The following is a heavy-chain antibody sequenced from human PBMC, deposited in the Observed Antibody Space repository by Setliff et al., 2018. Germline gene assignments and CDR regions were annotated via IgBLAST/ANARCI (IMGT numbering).Heavy chain of an antibody. V-gene: IGHV5-51*01. CDR3: ARAIAAAGNDLDY. CDR2: IYPGDSDT. J-gene: IGHJ4*02. D-gene: IGHD6-13*01. Sequence: GESLKISCKGSGYSFTSYWIGWVRQMPGKGLEWMGIIYPGDSDTRYSPSFQGQVTISADKSISTAYLQWSSLKASDTAMHYCARAIAAAGNDLDYWGQGTLVTVSS. CDR1: GYSFTSYW.